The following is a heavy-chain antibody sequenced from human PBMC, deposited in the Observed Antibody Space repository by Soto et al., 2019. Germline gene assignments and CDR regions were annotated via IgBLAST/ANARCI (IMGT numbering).Heavy chain of an antibody. D-gene: IGHD6-19*01. J-gene: IGHJ4*02. CDR2: IYYSGST. CDR3: ARVPHSSGWYGGEMYDFDY. Sequence: PSETLSLTCTVSGGSVSSGSYYWSWIRQPPGKGLEWIGYIYYSGSTNYNPSLKSRVTISVDTSKNQFSLKLSSVTAADTAVYYCARVPHSSGWYGGEMYDFDYWGQGTLVTVSS. V-gene: IGHV4-61*01. CDR1: GGSVSSGSYY.